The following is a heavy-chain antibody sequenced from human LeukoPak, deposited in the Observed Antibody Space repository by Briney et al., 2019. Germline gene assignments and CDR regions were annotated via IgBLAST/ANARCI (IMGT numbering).Heavy chain of an antibody. D-gene: IGHD1-26*01. CDR2: ITSNGAYT. CDR1: GFTFSDYT. J-gene: IGHJ6*03. CDR3: ARVKMGATVSDYYYYYMDV. Sequence: GGSLRLSCAASGFTFSDYTIHWVRQAPGKRLQSVSAITSNGAYTHYADSVKGRFTISRDNSRNAVFLQMGGLRIEDMAVYYCARVKMGATVSDYYYYYMDVWGTGTTVTVFS. V-gene: IGHV3-64*02.